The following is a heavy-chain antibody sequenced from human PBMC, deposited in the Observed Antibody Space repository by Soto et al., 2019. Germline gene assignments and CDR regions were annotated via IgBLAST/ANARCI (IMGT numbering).Heavy chain of an antibody. J-gene: IGHJ6*02. CDR2: ISYAGNNI. V-gene: IGHV3-30*18. CDR1: GFTFRNFV. D-gene: IGHD6-19*01. Sequence: GGSLRLSCAASGFTFRNFVMHWVRQAPGKGLEWVAVISYAGNNIYYADSVKGRFTISRDNSGNTLCLQMNSLRAEDTAVYYCAKDKVLAVAGTGSYYYYGMDVWGQGTTVTVSS. CDR3: AKDKVLAVAGTGSYYYYGMDV.